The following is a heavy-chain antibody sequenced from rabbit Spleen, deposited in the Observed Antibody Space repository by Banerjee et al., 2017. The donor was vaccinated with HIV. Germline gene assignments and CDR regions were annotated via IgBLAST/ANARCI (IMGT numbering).Heavy chain of an antibody. J-gene: IGHJ4*01. V-gene: IGHV1S45*01. CDR1: GFSFSSSYY. CDR3: ARDLAAIIGWNLYL. Sequence: QERLEESGGDLVKPEGSLTLTCTASGFSFSSSYYMYWVRQAPGKGLEWIGCIYSSVGITWYASWAKGRFAISKPSSTTVTLQMTSLTAADTATYFCARDLAAIIGWNLYLWGPGTLVTVS. CDR2: IYSSVGIT. D-gene: IGHD1-1*01.